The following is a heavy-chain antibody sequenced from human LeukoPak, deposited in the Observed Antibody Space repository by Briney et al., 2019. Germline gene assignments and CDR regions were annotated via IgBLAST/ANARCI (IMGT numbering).Heavy chain of an antibody. D-gene: IGHD3-10*01. CDR3: ARLYGSGSIYWYYMDV. V-gene: IGHV1-69*13. CDR1: GGTFSSYA. J-gene: IGHJ6*03. CDR2: IIPIFGTA. Sequence: SVKVSCKASGGTFSSYAISWVRQAPGQGLEWMGGIIPIFGTANYAQKFQGRVTITADESTSTAYMELGSLRSDDTAVYYCARLYGSGSIYWYYMDVWGKGTTVTISS.